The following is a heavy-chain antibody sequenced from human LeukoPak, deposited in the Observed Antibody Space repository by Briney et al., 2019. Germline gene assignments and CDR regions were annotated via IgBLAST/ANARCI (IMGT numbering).Heavy chain of an antibody. CDR1: GFTFDDYA. Sequence: PGGSLTLSCAASGFTFDDYAMHWVRQAPGKGLEWVSGISWNGGTIGYADCVKGRFHISRDNPTNSLYLQMNSLRAEDPAVYYCAKVAGSGCYYPIVYWGQGTLVTVSS. D-gene: IGHD3-10*01. V-gene: IGHV3-9*01. CDR3: AKVAGSGCYYPIVY. J-gene: IGHJ4*02. CDR2: ISWNGGTI.